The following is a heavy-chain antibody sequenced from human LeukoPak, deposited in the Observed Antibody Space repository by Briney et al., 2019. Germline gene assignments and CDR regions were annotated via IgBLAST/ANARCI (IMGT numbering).Heavy chain of an antibody. CDR1: AYSISSGYY. D-gene: IGHD3-22*01. CDR3: ARSSFTSGYYYHMDV. V-gene: IGHV4-38-2*01. CDR2: IYHSGTT. J-gene: IGHJ6*03. Sequence: KPSESLSLTCAVSAYSISSGYYWGWIRQPPGRGLEWIGSIYHSGTTYYNPSLKTRVTISLDTSKNQFSLKLSSVTDADTAVYYCARSSFTSGYYYHMDVWGKGTTVTVSS.